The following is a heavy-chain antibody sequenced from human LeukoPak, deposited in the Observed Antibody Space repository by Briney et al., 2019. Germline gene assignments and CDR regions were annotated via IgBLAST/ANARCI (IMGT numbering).Heavy chain of an antibody. J-gene: IGHJ6*03. CDR3: ARDTVTSHYYYMDV. CDR2: INHSGST. V-gene: IGHV4-34*01. D-gene: IGHD4-11*01. CDR1: GGSFSGYY. Sequence: SEALSLTCAVYGGSFSGYYSCFIRPLPQPGLEWIGEINHSGSTNYNPSLKSRVTISVNTSKNQFSLKLSSVTAADTAVYYCARDTVTSHYYYMDVWGKGTTVTVSS.